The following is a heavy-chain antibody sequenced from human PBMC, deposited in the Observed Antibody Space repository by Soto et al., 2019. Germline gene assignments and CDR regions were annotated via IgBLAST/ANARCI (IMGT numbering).Heavy chain of an antibody. J-gene: IGHJ4*02. CDR1: GGSISSYY. CDR2: IYYSGST. D-gene: IGHD6-19*01. CDR3: AISTGQWPHYYFDD. V-gene: IGHV4-59*08. Sequence: PSETLSLTCTVSGGSISSYYWSWIRQPPGKGLEWIGYIYYSGSTNYNPSLKSRVTISVDTSKNQFSLKLSSVTAADTAVYYCAISTGQWPHYYFDDWGQGTLVTVSS.